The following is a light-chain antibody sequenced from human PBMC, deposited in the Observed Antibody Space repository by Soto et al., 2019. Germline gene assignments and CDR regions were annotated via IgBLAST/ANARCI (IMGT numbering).Light chain of an antibody. Sequence: DIQMTQSPSTLSASVGDRVTITCRASQSISYWLAWYQQKPGQAPKLLIYKASTLESGVPSRFSGSGSGTEFTLTISSLQPDDFATYYCQRYNSYSYTFGQGTKLEIK. CDR2: KAS. V-gene: IGKV1-5*03. J-gene: IGKJ2*01. CDR3: QRYNSYSYT. CDR1: QSISYW.